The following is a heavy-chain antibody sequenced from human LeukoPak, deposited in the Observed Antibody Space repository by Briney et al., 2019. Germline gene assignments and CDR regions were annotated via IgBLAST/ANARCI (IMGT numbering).Heavy chain of an antibody. CDR3: ARNDYGDFWFDP. D-gene: IGHD4-17*01. J-gene: IGHJ5*02. V-gene: IGHV4-30-2*01. Sequence: SETLSLTCAVSGDSISSGGYSWSWIRQPPGKGLEWIGYIYHSGSTYYNPSLKSRVTISVDRSKNQFSLKLSSVTAADTAVYYCARNDYGDFWFDPWGQGTLVTVSS. CDR2: IYHSGST. CDR1: GDSISSGGYS.